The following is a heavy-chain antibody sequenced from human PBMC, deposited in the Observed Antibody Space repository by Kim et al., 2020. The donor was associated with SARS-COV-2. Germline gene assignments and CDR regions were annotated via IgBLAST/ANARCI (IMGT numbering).Heavy chain of an antibody. D-gene: IGHD3-16*02. CDR1: GGSFSGYY. Sequence: SETLSLTCAVYGGSFSGYYWSWIRQPPGKGLEWIGEINHSGSTNYNPSLKSRVTISVDTSKNQFSLKLSSVTAADTAVYYCARGRYVWGSYRMPYYFDYWGQGTLVTVSS. V-gene: IGHV4-34*01. J-gene: IGHJ4*02. CDR2: INHSGST. CDR3: ARGRYVWGSYRMPYYFDY.